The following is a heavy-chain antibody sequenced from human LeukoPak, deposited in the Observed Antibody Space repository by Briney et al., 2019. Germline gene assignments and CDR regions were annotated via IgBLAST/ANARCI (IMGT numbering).Heavy chain of an antibody. V-gene: IGHV3-23*01. D-gene: IGHD2-2*01. Sequence: GGSLRLSCAASGFTFSNYAMTWVRQAPGKGLEWVSVISGSDGRTFYADSVKGRFTISRDNSKNTLYLQMNSLRAEDTAVYYCATYPADIVVAPDAFDIWGQGTMVTVSS. CDR3: ATYPADIVVAPDAFDI. CDR2: ISGSDGRT. CDR1: GFTFSNYA. J-gene: IGHJ3*02.